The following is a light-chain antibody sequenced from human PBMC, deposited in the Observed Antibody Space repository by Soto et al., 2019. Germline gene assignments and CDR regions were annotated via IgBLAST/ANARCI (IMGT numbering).Light chain of an antibody. CDR2: VNGDGSH. CDR1: SGHSNYA. V-gene: IGLV4-69*01. Sequence: QSVLTQSPSASASLGASVKLTCTLSSGHSNYAITWHQQQAEKAPRYLMKVNGDGSHIKGDGIPDRFSGSSSGAERYVTISSLQSEDEAEYYCQTWDTGIVVFGGGTKLTVL. J-gene: IGLJ2*01. CDR3: QTWDTGIVV.